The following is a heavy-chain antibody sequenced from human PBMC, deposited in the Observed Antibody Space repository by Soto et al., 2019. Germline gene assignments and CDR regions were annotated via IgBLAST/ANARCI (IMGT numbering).Heavy chain of an antibody. CDR1: GGSFSGYY. Sequence: SETLSLTCAVYGGSFSGYYWSWIRQPPGKGLEWIGEINHSGSTNYNPSLKSRVTISVDTSKNQFSLKLGSVTAADTAVYYCARNSRGVVVPAAMAYYYYYMDVWGKGTTVTVSS. V-gene: IGHV4-34*01. D-gene: IGHD2-2*01. CDR2: INHSGST. J-gene: IGHJ6*03. CDR3: ARNSRGVVVPAAMAYYYYYMDV.